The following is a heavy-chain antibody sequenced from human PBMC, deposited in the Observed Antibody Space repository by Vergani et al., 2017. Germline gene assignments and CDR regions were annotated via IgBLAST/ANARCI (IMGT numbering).Heavy chain of an antibody. J-gene: IGHJ4*02. Sequence: QVQLQESGPGLVKPSETLSLTCTVSGGSISSYYWSWIRQPPGKGLEWIGYIYYSGSTNYNPSLKSRVTISVDTSKNQFSLKLSSVTAADTAVYYCARASDSGSYYSHFAYWGQGTLVTVSS. CDR1: GGSISSYY. D-gene: IGHD3-10*01. CDR3: ARASDSGSYYSHFAY. V-gene: IGHV4-59*01. CDR2: IYYSGST.